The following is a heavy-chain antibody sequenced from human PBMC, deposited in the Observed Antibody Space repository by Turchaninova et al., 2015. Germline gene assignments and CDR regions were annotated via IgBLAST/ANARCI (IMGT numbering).Heavy chain of an antibody. V-gene: IGHV5-51*01. J-gene: IGHJ5*01. D-gene: IGHD3-16*01. CDR3: ARFGGPTFVKAWFDS. CDR2: IYPGDSET. CDR1: GYKFNDYW. Sequence: GPLVQSGAEGNKSGEPRSISCAGYGYKFNDYWIAWVRQMPGKGLEWMGIIYPGDSETTYSPAFQGQVTISVDKSINTAYLQWSSLKASDTAIYYCARFGGPTFVKAWFDSWGPGTLVTVSS.